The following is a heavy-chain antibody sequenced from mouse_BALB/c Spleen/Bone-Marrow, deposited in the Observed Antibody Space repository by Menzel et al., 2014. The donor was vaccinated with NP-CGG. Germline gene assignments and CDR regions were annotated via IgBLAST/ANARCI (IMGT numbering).Heavy chain of an antibody. CDR3: ARVWYFDY. V-gene: IGHV5-6-3*01. J-gene: IGHJ2*03. CDR2: INSNGGST. Sequence: EVKVVESGGGLVQPGGSLKLSCAASGFTFSSYGMSWVRQTPDKRLELVATINSNGGSTYYPDSVKGRFTISRDNAKNTLYLQMGSLKSEDTAMYYCARVWYFDYWGQGTSLTVSS. CDR1: GFTFSSYG.